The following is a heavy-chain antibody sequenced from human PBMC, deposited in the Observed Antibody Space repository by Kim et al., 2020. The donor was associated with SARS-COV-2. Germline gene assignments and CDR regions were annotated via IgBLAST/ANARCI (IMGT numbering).Heavy chain of an antibody. CDR3: ARWTSASYY. Sequence: GGSLRLSCAASGFSLGDYGMNWVRQAPGKGLEWVANIKQDGTDKHYVDSVKGRFTISRDNAKNSLYLQMNSLRAEDTAVYYCARWTSASYYWGQGSLVTV. D-gene: IGHD2-2*01. CDR2: IKQDGTDK. CDR1: GFSLGDYG. V-gene: IGHV3-7*01. J-gene: IGHJ4*02.